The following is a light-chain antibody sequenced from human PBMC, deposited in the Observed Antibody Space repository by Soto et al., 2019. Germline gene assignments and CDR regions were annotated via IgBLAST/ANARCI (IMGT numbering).Light chain of an antibody. CDR1: QSVSNSY. CDR3: QQYGSLPLT. J-gene: IGKJ1*01. V-gene: IGKV3-20*01. CDR2: GSS. Sequence: EIVLTQSPGTLSLSPGERATLSCRASQSVSNSYLAWYQQKPGQAPRLLISGSSSRATGIPDRFSGSGSGTDFTLTISRLEPEDFAVYHCQQYGSLPLTFGQGTTVEIK.